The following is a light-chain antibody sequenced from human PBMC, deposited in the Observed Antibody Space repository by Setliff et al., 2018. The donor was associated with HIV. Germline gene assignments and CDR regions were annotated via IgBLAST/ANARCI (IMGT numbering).Light chain of an antibody. CDR2: YDT. J-gene: IGLJ1*01. CDR1: NIGSKS. Sequence: SYELTQPPSVSVAPGKTARITRGGNNIGSKSVHWYQQKPGQAPVLVMHYDTNRPSGIPERFSGSNSGNTATLTISRVEAGDEADYYCQVWDSSSDHVFGTGTKV. V-gene: IGLV3-21*04. CDR3: QVWDSSSDHV.